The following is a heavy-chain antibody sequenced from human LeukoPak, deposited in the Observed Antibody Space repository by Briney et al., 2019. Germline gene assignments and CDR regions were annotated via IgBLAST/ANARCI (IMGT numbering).Heavy chain of an antibody. V-gene: IGHV5-51*01. J-gene: IGHJ4*02. CDR3: ARNSRAYCTTTNCPFDY. CDR2: IYPGDSDT. D-gene: IGHD2-2*01. CDR1: EHSFNSYW. Sequence: GESLKISCKGSEHSFNSYWIAWVRQMPVKGLEWMGVIYPGDSDTTYSPSFRGQVTISVDKSISTAYLQWSSLKASDTAMYYCARNSRAYCTTTNCPFDYWGQGTLVTVSS.